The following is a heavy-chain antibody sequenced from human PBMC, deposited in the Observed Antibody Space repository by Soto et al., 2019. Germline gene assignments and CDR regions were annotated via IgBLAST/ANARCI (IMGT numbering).Heavy chain of an antibody. Sequence: QVKLQQWGAGLLKPSETLSLNCAVTGGSLSGYYWSWIRQPPGKALEWMGEVKAGGHTNYSPSLRGRVTISSDRANDPCSLRLHSVTAADTGVYYCARGQEGDGATHWDQGSLVTVS. J-gene: IGHJ4*02. CDR1: GGSLSGYY. CDR3: ARGQEGDGATH. V-gene: IGHV4-34*01. D-gene: IGHD5-12*01. CDR2: VKAGGHT.